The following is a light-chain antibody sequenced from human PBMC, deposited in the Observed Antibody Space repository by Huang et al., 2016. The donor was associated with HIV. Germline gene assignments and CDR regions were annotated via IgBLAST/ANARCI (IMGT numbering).Light chain of an antibody. Sequence: IVLTQSPGTLSLSPGERATLSCRASQSVTSNYLFWYQQRPDQTPRLLIYGASNRASGIPDRFGGSGSGSDFTLTIRGLEPEDFAVYYCQQYGTSPYTFGQGTKLEIK. CDR1: QSVTSNY. CDR2: GAS. CDR3: QQYGTSPYT. V-gene: IGKV3-20*01. J-gene: IGKJ2*01.